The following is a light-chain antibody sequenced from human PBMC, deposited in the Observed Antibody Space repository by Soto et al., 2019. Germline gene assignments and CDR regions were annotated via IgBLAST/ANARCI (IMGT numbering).Light chain of an antibody. CDR3: TSYTSNSVV. CDR1: SSDVGGYNY. J-gene: IGLJ2*01. V-gene: IGLV2-14*01. Sequence: QAVVTQPASVSGSPGQSITISCTGTSSDVGGYNYVSWYQQHPGKAPKLMIYDVSNRPSGVSNRFSGSKSGNTASLTISGLQAEDEADYYCTSYTSNSVVFGGGTKLTVL. CDR2: DVS.